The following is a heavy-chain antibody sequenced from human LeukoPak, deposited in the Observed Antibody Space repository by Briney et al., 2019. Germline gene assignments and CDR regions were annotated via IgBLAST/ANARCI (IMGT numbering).Heavy chain of an antibody. V-gene: IGHV4-39*07. D-gene: IGHD3-22*01. CDR3: ARDGIYDSSGYYHY. CDR2: IYYSGST. Sequence: SETLSLTCAVSGGSISSSSYYWGWIRQPPGKGLEWIGSIYYSGSTYYNPSLKSRVTISVDTSKNQFSLKLSSVTAADTAVYYCARDGIYDSSGYYHYWGQGTLVTVSS. J-gene: IGHJ4*02. CDR1: GGSISSSSYY.